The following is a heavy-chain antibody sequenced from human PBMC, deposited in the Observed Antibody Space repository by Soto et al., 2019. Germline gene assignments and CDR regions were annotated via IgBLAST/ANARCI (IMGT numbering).Heavy chain of an antibody. D-gene: IGHD6-13*01. CDR3: ARGEYSSSWYGNFYYYYGMDV. Sequence: GGSLRLSCAASGFTFSSYWMHWVRQAPGKGLVWVSRINSDGSSTSYADSVKGRFTISRDNAKNTLYLQMNSLRAEDTAVYYCARGEYSSSWYGNFYYYYGMDVWDQGTTVTVSS. J-gene: IGHJ6*02. V-gene: IGHV3-74*01. CDR1: GFTFSSYW. CDR2: INSDGSST.